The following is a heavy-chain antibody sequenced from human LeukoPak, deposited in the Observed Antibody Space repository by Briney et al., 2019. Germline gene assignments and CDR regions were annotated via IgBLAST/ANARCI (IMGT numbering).Heavy chain of an antibody. D-gene: IGHD5-12*01. CDR2: IKSKTDGGTT. Sequence: GGSLRLSCAASGFTFSNAWMSWVRQAPGKGLGWVGRIKSKTDGGTTDYAAPVKGRFTISRDDSKNTLYLQMNSLKTEDTAVYYCNVPRASGPAEGYYYYMDVWGKGTTVTVSS. J-gene: IGHJ6*03. V-gene: IGHV3-15*01. CDR3: NVPRASGPAEGYYYYMDV. CDR1: GFTFSNAW.